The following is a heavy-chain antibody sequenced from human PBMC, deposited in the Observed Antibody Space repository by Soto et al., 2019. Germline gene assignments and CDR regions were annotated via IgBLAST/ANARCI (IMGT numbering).Heavy chain of an antibody. CDR2: IIPIFGTA. Sequence: ASVKVSCKASGGTFSSYAISWVRQAPGQGLEWMGGIIPIFGTANYAQKFQGRVTITADKSTSTAYMELSSLRSEDTAVYYCARDRYYYDSICYPNPNLYYFYSRGQGTLVPVSS. CDR3: ARDRYYYDSICYPNPNLYYFYS. CDR1: GGTFSSYA. V-gene: IGHV1-69*06. J-gene: IGHJ4*02. D-gene: IGHD3-22*01.